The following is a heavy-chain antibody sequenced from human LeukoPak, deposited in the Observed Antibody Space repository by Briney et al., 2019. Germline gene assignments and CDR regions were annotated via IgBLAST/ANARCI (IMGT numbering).Heavy chain of an antibody. CDR3: ARGGNDYGGNSIDY. J-gene: IGHJ4*02. V-gene: IGHV4-34*01. CDR2: INHSGST. Sequence: PSETLSLTCAVYGGSFSGYSGTWIAKPPGKGLDWIGEINHSGSTNYNPSLKSRVTISVDTSKNQFSLKLSSVTAADTAVYYCARGGNDYGGNSIDYWGQGTLVTVSS. D-gene: IGHD4-23*01. CDR1: GGSFSGYS.